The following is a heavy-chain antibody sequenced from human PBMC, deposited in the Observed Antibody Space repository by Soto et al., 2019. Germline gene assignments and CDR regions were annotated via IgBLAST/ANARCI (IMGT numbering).Heavy chain of an antibody. V-gene: IGHV3-21*01. J-gene: IGHJ6*02. CDR1: AFTFSSYS. CDR2: ISSSSSYI. CDR3: ARDRGIAVAGIYYCYGMDV. Sequence: PGVSLRLSCAASAFTFSSYSMNWVRQAPGKGLEWVSSISSSSSYIYYADSVKGRFTISRDNAKNSLYLQMNSLRAEDTAVYYCARDRGIAVAGIYYCYGMDVWGQGTTVTVSS. D-gene: IGHD6-19*01.